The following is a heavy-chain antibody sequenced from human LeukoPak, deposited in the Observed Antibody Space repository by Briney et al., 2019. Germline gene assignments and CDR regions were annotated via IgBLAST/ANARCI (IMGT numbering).Heavy chain of an antibody. CDR3: AKDLGTNYYDSSGYYYGFDY. CDR2: ISGSGGST. V-gene: IGHV3-23*01. J-gene: IGHJ4*02. Sequence: SCKASGGTFSSYAMSWVRQAPGKGLEWVSAISGSGGSTYYADSVKGRFTISRDNSKNTLYLQMNSLRAEDTAVYYCAKDLGTNYYDSSGYYYGFDYWGQGTLVIVSS. CDR1: GGTFSSYA. D-gene: IGHD3-22*01.